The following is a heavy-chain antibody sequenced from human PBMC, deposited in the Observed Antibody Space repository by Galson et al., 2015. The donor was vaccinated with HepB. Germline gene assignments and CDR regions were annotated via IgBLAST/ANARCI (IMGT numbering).Heavy chain of an antibody. V-gene: IGHV3-23*01. CDR2: ISGSGGST. CDR1: GFTFSNYA. Sequence: SLRLSCAASGFTFSNYAMSWVRQAPGKGLEWVSGISGSGGSTYYADPVKGRFTISRDNSKNTLYLQMNSLRAEGTAVYYCAKEGGIVGTAAFDYWGQGTLVTVSS. D-gene: IGHD1-26*01. J-gene: IGHJ4*02. CDR3: AKEGGIVGTAAFDY.